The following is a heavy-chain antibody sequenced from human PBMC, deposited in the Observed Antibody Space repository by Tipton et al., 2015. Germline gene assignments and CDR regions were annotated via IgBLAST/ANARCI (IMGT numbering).Heavy chain of an antibody. CDR1: GASVSSGPYY. D-gene: IGHD3-22*01. V-gene: IGHV4-61*01. J-gene: IGHJ1*01. CDR3: ARASIIQGYYHDSSRYYLFNS. CDR2: IYSSGST. Sequence: TLSLTCTVSGASVSSGPYYWSWIRQPPGKGLEWIGYIYSSGSTNYAPSLESRVTMSMDTSKNQFSLKLSSVIAADTAVYYCARASIIQGYYHDSSRYYLFNSWGQGTLVTVSS.